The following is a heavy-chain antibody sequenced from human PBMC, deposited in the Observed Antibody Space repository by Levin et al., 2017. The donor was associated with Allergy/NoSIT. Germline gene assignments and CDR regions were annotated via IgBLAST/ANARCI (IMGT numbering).Heavy chain of an antibody. D-gene: IGHD5-24*01. J-gene: IGHJ4*02. V-gene: IGHV3-7*01. Sequence: GGSLRLSCAASGFTFSNYWISWVRWAPGKGLEWVANIKQDGSQKYYLDSVRGRFTISRDNAENSLYLQMNSLKVEDTAVYYCARQMGISFDYWGQGSLVTVSS. CDR2: IKQDGSQK. CDR1: GFTFSNYW. CDR3: ARQMGISFDY.